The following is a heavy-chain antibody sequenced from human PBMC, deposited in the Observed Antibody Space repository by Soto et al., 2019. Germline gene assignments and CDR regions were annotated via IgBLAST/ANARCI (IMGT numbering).Heavy chain of an antibody. J-gene: IGHJ5*02. V-gene: IGHV3-23*01. Sequence: SGVTFSSDAMSWLRQAPGKGLEWVSAISGSGGSTYYADSVKGRFTISRDNSKNTLYLQMNSLRAEDTAVYYCAKYHYDSSGYPRFDPWGQGTLVTVSS. CDR1: GVTFSSDA. CDR2: ISGSGGST. D-gene: IGHD3-22*01. CDR3: AKYHYDSSGYPRFDP.